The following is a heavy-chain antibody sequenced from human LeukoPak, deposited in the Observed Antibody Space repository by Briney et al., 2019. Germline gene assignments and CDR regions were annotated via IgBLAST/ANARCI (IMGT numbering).Heavy chain of an antibody. D-gene: IGHD3-16*01. J-gene: IGHJ6*03. CDR2: INHSGST. CDR3: ARSWGRNYYYYYYMDV. CDR1: GGSFSGYY. V-gene: IGHV4-34*01. Sequence: SETLSLTCAVYGGSFSGYYWSWIRQPPGKGLEWSGEINHSGSTNYNPSLKSRVTISVDTSKNQFTLKLSSVTAADTAVYHCARSWGRNYYYYYYMDVWGKGTTVTVSS.